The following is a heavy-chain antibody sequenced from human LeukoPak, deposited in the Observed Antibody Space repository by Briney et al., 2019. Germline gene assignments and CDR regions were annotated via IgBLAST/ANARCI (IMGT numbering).Heavy chain of an antibody. J-gene: IGHJ3*02. CDR3: TRQRYFDWLGDDAFDI. Sequence: GGSLRLSCAASGFTFSGSAMHWVRQASGKGLEWVGRIRSKANSYATAYAASVKGRFTISRDDSKNTAYLQMNSLKTEDTAVYYCTRQRYFDWLGDDAFDIWGQGTMVTVSS. D-gene: IGHD3-9*01. CDR1: GFTFSGSA. CDR2: IRSKANSYAT. V-gene: IGHV3-73*01.